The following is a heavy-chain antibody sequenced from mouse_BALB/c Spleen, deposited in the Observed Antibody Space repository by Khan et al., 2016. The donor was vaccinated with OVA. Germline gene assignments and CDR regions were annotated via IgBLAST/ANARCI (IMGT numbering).Heavy chain of an antibody. V-gene: IGHV3-2*02. CDR2: ISYSGRT. CDR1: GYSITSDYA. J-gene: IGHJ2*01. D-gene: IGHD1-1*01. Sequence: EVQLQESGPGLVKPSQSLSLTCTVTGYSITSDYAWNWIRQFPGNKLEWMGYISYSGRTSYNPSLKSRISITRDTSKHQFFLQLNYVTTEDTVTYYCASSVTITTVVATDFDYWGQGTTLTVSS. CDR3: ASSVTITTVVATDFDY.